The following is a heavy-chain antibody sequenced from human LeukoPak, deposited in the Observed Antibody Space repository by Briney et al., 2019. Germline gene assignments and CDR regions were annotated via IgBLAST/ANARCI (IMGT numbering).Heavy chain of an antibody. V-gene: IGHV4-34*01. Sequence: SETLSLTCAVYGGSFSGYYWSWIRQPPGKGLEWIGEINHSGSTNYNPSLKSRVTISVDTSKNQFSLKLSSVTAADTAVYYCARRTVVLDYWGQGTLVTVSS. CDR2: INHSGST. J-gene: IGHJ4*02. CDR1: GGSFSGYY. D-gene: IGHD4-23*01. CDR3: ARRTVVLDY.